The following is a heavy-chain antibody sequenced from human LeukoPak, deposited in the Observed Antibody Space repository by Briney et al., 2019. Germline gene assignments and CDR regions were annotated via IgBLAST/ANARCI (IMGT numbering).Heavy chain of an antibody. Sequence: PSETLSLTCAVYGGSLSGYYWSWIRQPPGKGLEWIGEINHSGSTNYNPSRTSRVTISGDTSKNQFSLNLSSVTAADTAVYYCARGRRRSSGWSFDYWGQGTLVTVSS. CDR1: GGSLSGYY. J-gene: IGHJ4*02. V-gene: IGHV4-34*01. CDR2: INHSGST. D-gene: IGHD6-19*01. CDR3: ARGRRRSSGWSFDY.